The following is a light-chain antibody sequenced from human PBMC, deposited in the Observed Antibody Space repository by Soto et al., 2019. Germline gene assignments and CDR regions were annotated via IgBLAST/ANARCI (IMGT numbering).Light chain of an antibody. CDR3: QQRRT. J-gene: IGKJ1*01. Sequence: DLQMTQSPSSLPASVGDRVTITCRASQSIRSYLNWYQQKPGEAPKLQIYAASSLQSGVPSRFSGSGSGTDFTLAINSLQPEDFATYYCQQRRTFGQWTKVEIK. V-gene: IGKV1-39*01. CDR2: AAS. CDR1: QSIRSY.